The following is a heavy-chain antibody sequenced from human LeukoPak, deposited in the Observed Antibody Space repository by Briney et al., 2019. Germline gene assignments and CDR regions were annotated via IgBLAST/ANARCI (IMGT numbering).Heavy chain of an antibody. CDR1: GGSISSYY. V-gene: IGHV4-4*07. Sequence: SETLSLTCTVSGGSISSYYWSWIRQPAGKGLEWIGRIYTSGSTNYNPSLKSRVTMSVDTSKNQFSLKLSSVTAADTAVYYCARGPAISSGYNPLGAFDTWGQGTMVTVSS. J-gene: IGHJ3*02. CDR3: ARGPAISSGYNPLGAFDT. D-gene: IGHD3-22*01. CDR2: IYTSGST.